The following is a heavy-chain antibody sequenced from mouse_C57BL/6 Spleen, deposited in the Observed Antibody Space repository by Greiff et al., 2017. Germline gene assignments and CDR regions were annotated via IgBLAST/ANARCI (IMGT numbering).Heavy chain of an antibody. J-gene: IGHJ2*01. Sequence: EVQVVESGGGLVKPGGSLKLSCAASGFTFSSYTMSWVRQTPEKRLEWVATISGGGGNTYYPASVKGRFTISRDNAKNTLYLQMSSLRSEDTALYYGARHYDGYYVDWGQGTTLTVSS. CDR3: ARHYDGYYVD. CDR2: ISGGGGNT. D-gene: IGHD2-3*01. CDR1: GFTFSSYT. V-gene: IGHV5-9*01.